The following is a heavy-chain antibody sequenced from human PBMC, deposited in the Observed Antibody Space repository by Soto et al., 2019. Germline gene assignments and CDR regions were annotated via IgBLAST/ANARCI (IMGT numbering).Heavy chain of an antibody. D-gene: IGHD3-3*01. CDR3: ARGQGNDFWSGYYLVGYYYYYGMAV. V-gene: IGHV4-34*01. CDR1: GGSSSGYY. CDR2: INHSGST. Sequence: SETLSLSCAVYGGSSSGYYWSWIRQPPGKGLEWIGEINHSGSTNYNPSLKSRVTISVDTSKNQFSLKLSSVTAADTAVYYCARGQGNDFWSGYYLVGYYYYYGMAVWGQGTTVTVSS. J-gene: IGHJ6*02.